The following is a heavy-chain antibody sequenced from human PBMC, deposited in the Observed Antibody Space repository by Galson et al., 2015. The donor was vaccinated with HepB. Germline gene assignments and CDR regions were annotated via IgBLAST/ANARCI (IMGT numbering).Heavy chain of an antibody. Sequence: SLRLSCAASGFTVSSNYMSWVRQAPGKGLKWVSVIYSGGSTYYADSVKGRFTISRHNSKNTLYLQMNSLRAEDTAVYYCARINRRDGYNSRYYYYGMDVWGQGTTVTVSS. D-gene: IGHD5-24*01. J-gene: IGHJ6*02. CDR2: IYSGGST. CDR1: GFTVSSNY. CDR3: ARINRRDGYNSRYYYYGMDV. V-gene: IGHV3-53*04.